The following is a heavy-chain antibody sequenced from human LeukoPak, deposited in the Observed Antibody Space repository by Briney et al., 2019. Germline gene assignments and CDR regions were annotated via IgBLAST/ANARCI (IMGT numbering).Heavy chain of an antibody. J-gene: IGHJ4*02. CDR1: GFTFSSYA. CDR2: ISYDGSNK. D-gene: IGHD3-16*01. Sequence: GGSLRLSCAASGFTFSSYALHWVRQAPGKGLEWVAVISYDGSNKYYADSVKGRFTISRDNSKNTLYLQMNSLRAEDTAVYYCAREPQSWDYFDYWGQGTLVTVSS. V-gene: IGHV3-30-3*01. CDR3: AREPQSWDYFDY.